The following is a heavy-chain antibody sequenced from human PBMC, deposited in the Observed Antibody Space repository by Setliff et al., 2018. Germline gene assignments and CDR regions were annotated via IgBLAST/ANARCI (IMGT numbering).Heavy chain of an antibody. Sequence: GESLKISCAASGFTFNKAWMSWIRQAPGRAPEWLGFIESQSDGGSTDYAAPVKGRFSISRDDSKSLLYLHMSSLRAEDTGVYYCSVLSYYRWGQGTTVTVS. CDR3: SVLSYYR. CDR1: GFTFNKAW. CDR2: IESQSDGGST. D-gene: IGHD3-16*02. V-gene: IGHV3-15*04. J-gene: IGHJ4*02.